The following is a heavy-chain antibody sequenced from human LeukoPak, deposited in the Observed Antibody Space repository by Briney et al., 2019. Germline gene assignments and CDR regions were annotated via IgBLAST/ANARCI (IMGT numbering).Heavy chain of an antibody. CDR2: INHSGST. CDR3: ARSIAVAGTTRRSDYYMDV. V-gene: IGHV4-34*01. J-gene: IGHJ6*03. CDR1: GGSFSGYY. Sequence: SETLSLTCAVYGGSFSGYYWSWIRQPPGKRLEWIGEINHSGSTNYNPSLKSRVTISVDTSKNQFSLRLSSVTAADTAVYYCARSIAVAGTTRRSDYYMDVWGKGTTVTVSS. D-gene: IGHD6-19*01.